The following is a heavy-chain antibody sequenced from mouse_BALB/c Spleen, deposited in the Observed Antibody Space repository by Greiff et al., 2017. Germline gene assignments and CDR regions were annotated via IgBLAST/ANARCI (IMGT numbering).Heavy chain of an antibody. V-gene: IGHV5-4*02. Sequence: EVQGVESGGGLVKPGGSLKLSCAASGFTFSDYYMYWVRQTPEKRLEWVATISDGGSYTYYPDSVKGRFTISRDNAKNNLYLQMSSLKSEDTAMYYCAREYYDYYAMDYWGQGTSVTVSS. CDR2: ISDGGSYT. D-gene: IGHD1-1*02. J-gene: IGHJ4*01. CDR1: GFTFSDYY. CDR3: AREYYDYYAMDY.